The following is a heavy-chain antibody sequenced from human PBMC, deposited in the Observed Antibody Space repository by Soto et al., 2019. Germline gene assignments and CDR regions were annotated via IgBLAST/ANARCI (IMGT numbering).Heavy chain of an antibody. D-gene: IGHD3-10*01. V-gene: IGHV1-2*02. CDR1: GYTITVYY. CDR3: ARGIFGGMDV. CDR2: INPNSGGT. Sequence: ASVKVSCKASGYTITVYYMHWVRQAPGQGLEWMGWINPNSGGTNYAQKFQGRVTMTRDTFISTAYMELSRLRSDDTAVYYCARGIFGGMDVWGQGNTVTVSS. J-gene: IGHJ6*02.